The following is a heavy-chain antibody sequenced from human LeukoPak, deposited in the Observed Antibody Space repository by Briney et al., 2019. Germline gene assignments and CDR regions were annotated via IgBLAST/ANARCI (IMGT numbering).Heavy chain of an antibody. CDR3: ATWGRSGSYYPFDY. Sequence: ASVKVSCKVSGYTLTELSMHWVRQAPGKGLEWMGGFDPEDGETIYAQKFQGRVTMTEDTSTDTAYMEPSSLRSEDTAVYYCATWGRSGSYYPFDYWGQGTLVTVSS. V-gene: IGHV1-24*01. J-gene: IGHJ4*02. D-gene: IGHD1-26*01. CDR1: GYTLTELS. CDR2: FDPEDGET.